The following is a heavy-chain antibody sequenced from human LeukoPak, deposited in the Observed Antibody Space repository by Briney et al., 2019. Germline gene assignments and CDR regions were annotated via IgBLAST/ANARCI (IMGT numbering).Heavy chain of an antibody. J-gene: IGHJ4*02. Sequence: GRSLRLSCAASGFTFSSYGMPWVRQAPGKGLEWVAVTSYDGSNKYYADSVKGRFTISRDNSKNTLYPQMNSLRAEDTAVYYCAKDLVRHIVVVTASAVDYWGQGTLVTVSS. V-gene: IGHV3-30*18. CDR2: TSYDGSNK. CDR1: GFTFSSYG. CDR3: AKDLVRHIVVVTASAVDY. D-gene: IGHD2-21*02.